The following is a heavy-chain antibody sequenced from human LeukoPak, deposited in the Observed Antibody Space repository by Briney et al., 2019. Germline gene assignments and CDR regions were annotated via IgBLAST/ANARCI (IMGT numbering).Heavy chain of an antibody. Sequence: GGSLRLSCAASGFTFSSYSMNWVRQAPGKGLEWVSSISSSSSYIYYADSVKGRFTISRDNAKNSLYLQMNSLRAEDTAVYYCARDGSEAYDFWSGYYWDYYYYGMDVWGQGTTVTVSS. CDR1: GFTFSSYS. D-gene: IGHD3-3*01. CDR2: ISSSSSYI. J-gene: IGHJ6*02. V-gene: IGHV3-21*01. CDR3: ARDGSEAYDFWSGYYWDYYYYGMDV.